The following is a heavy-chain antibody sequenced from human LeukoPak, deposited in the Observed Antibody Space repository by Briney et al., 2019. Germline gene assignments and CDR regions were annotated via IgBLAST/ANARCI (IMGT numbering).Heavy chain of an antibody. CDR3: ARDKGPRYSYGYVY. CDR2: IYYSGST. Sequence: NPSETLSLTCSVSGYSIDNGYYWAWIRQPPGKGLEWIGSIYYSGSTYYNPSLKSRVTISVDTSKNQFSLKLSSVTAADTAVYYCARDKGPRYSYGYVYWGQGTLVTVSS. V-gene: IGHV4-38-2*02. CDR1: GYSIDNGYY. D-gene: IGHD5-18*01. J-gene: IGHJ4*02.